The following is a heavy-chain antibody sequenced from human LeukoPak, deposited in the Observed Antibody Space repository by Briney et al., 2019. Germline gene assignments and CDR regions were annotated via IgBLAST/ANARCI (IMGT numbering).Heavy chain of an antibody. CDR1: GFTFSDYY. CDR3: ARGDWYSFDY. V-gene: IGHV3-11*01. CDR2: ISSSGNSI. Sequence: GGSLRLSCAASGFTFSDYYMNWIRQAPGKGLEWVSYISSSGNSIHYADSVKGRFTISRDNAKNSLCLQMNSLRVEDTAVYYCARGDWYSFDYWGQGALVTFSS. J-gene: IGHJ4*02. D-gene: IGHD3-9*01.